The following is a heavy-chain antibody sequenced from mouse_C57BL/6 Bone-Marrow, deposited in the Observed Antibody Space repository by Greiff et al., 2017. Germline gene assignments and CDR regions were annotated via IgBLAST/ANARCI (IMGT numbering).Heavy chain of an antibody. J-gene: IGHJ2*01. CDR1: GFNIKDDY. Sequence: VQLQQSGAELVRPGASVKLSCTASGFNIKDDYMHWVKQRPEQGLEWIGWIDPENGATEYASKFQGKATITADTSSNTAYLQLSSLTSEDTAVYYCTTVYYFDYWGQGTTLTVSS. CDR3: TTVYYFDY. CDR2: IDPENGAT. V-gene: IGHV14-4*01.